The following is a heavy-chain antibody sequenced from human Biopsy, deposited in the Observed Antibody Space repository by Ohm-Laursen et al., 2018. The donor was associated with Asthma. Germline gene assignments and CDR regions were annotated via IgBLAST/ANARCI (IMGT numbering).Heavy chain of an antibody. Sequence: GESLRTSCKVSGYTFSDSWIGWVRQMPGKGLEWMGIIFAANSETKYSPSFQGQVTISADMSISTAFLQWSSLKASDTAIYYCARFIDGTFFVDYWGQGTLVTVSS. CDR2: IFAANSET. V-gene: IGHV5-51*03. D-gene: IGHD1-7*01. J-gene: IGHJ4*02. CDR1: GYTFSDSW. CDR3: ARFIDGTFFVDY.